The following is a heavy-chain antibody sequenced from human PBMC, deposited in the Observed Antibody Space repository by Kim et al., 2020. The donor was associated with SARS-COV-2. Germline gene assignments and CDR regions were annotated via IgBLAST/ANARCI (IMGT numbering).Heavy chain of an antibody. CDR1: GFTFSSYA. Sequence: GGSLRLSCAASGFTFSSYAMSWVRQAPGKGLEWVSVIGGNGGRAYYADSVKGRFTMSRDNSKNTLYLQMSSLRAEDTAVYFCAKDSYYYDSSGSYLDYWGQGTLVTVSS. CDR3: AKDSYYYDSSGSYLDY. J-gene: IGHJ4*02. CDR2: IGGNGGRA. D-gene: IGHD3-22*01. V-gene: IGHV3-23*01.